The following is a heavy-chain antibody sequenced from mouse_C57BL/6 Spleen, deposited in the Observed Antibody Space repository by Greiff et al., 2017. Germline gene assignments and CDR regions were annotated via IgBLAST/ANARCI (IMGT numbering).Heavy chain of an antibody. V-gene: IGHV5-4*01. CDR2: ISDGGSYT. D-gene: IGHD2-2*01. CDR3: ARDPLASMVTTWDYFDY. J-gene: IGHJ2*01. Sequence: EVKVEESGGGLVKPGGSLKLSCAASGFTFSSYAMSWVRQTPEQRLEWVATISDGGSYTYYPDNVKGRFTISRDNAKNNLYLQMSHLKSEDTAMYYCARDPLASMVTTWDYFDYWGQGTTLTVSS. CDR1: GFTFSSYA.